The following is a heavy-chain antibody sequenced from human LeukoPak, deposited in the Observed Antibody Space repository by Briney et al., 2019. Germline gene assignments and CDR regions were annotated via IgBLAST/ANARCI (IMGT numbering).Heavy chain of an antibody. J-gene: IGHJ5*01. CDR3: AKDKVVVAATASEANWLDS. V-gene: IGHV3-23*01. CDR2: ISGSGGTT. D-gene: IGHD2-15*01. CDR1: GFTFITYG. Sequence: PGRSLRLSCAASGFTFITYGMSWVRQAPGKGLEWVSTISGSGGTTYYADSVKGRFTISRDNSKNTLYLQMNSLRAEDTAVYYCAKDKVVVAATASEANWLDSWGQGTLVTVSS.